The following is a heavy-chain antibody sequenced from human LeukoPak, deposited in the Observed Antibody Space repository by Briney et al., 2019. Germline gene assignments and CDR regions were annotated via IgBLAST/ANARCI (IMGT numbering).Heavy chain of an antibody. V-gene: IGHV4-59*01. Sequence: SETLSLTCTVSGGSISYYYWSWIRQSPGKGLEWIGYIYYSGTTNYNPSLKIRVTISVDPSKNQFSLQLRSVTAADTAVYYCAREDPQTTVPEGMDVWGQGTTVTVSS. CDR3: AREDPQTTVPEGMDV. CDR1: GGSISYYY. CDR2: IYYSGTT. J-gene: IGHJ6*02. D-gene: IGHD4-17*01.